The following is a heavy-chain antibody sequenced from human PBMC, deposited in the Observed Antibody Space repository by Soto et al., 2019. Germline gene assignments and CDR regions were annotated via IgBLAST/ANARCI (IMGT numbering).Heavy chain of an antibody. CDR3: ARMGDGYCSGGSCFEN. CDR1: GGTFSSYT. J-gene: IGHJ4*02. V-gene: IGHV1-69*02. Sequence: QVQLVQSGAEVKKPGSSVKVSCKASGGTFSSYTISWVRQAPGQGLEWMGRIIPILGIANYAQKFQGRVTISADKSTRTAYMELSSLRSEDTAVYYCARMGDGYCSGGSCFENWGQGTLVTVSS. CDR2: IIPILGIA. D-gene: IGHD2-15*01.